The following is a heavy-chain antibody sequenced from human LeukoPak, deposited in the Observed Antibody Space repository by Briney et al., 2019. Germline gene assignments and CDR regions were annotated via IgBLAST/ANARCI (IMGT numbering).Heavy chain of an antibody. CDR1: GGSISSGGYY. D-gene: IGHD3-16*01. CDR2: IYYSGST. V-gene: IGHV4-31*03. Sequence: PSQTLSLTCTVSGGSISSGGYYWSWIRQHPGKGLEWIGYIYYSGSTYYNPSLKSRVAISVDASKNQFSLGLTSVTAADTAVYYCARGDYYAGGGRNWFDPWGQGTLVTVSS. CDR3: ARGDYYAGGGRNWFDP. J-gene: IGHJ5*02.